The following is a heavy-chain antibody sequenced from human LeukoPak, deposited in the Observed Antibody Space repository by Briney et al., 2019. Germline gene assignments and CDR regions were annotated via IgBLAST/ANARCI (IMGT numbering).Heavy chain of an antibody. CDR1: GFTVSSNY. V-gene: IGHV3-53*01. D-gene: IGHD1-26*01. Sequence: GGSLRLSCAASGFTVSSNYMSWVRQAPGKGLEWVSLIYSGGSTYYADSVKGRFTISRDNSKNTLYLQMNSLRAEDTAVYYCARGENYYYYYYMDVWGKGTTVTVSS. CDR2: IYSGGST. J-gene: IGHJ6*03. CDR3: ARGENYYYYYYMDV.